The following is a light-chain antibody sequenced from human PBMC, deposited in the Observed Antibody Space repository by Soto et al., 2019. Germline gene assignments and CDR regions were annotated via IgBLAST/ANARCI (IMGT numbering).Light chain of an antibody. CDR3: MQGTHWPFT. CDR2: KIS. J-gene: IGKJ2*01. Sequence: EVVMTQSPLSLPVTLGQPASISCKSTQGLVYSDGNIYLNWFHQRPGQSPRRRVHKISDRDSRAPDRFSGSGSGTEFTLEISRVEAYDVGIDYCMQGTHWPFTCGQGTKLEIK. V-gene: IGKV2-30*01. CDR1: QGLVYSDGNIY.